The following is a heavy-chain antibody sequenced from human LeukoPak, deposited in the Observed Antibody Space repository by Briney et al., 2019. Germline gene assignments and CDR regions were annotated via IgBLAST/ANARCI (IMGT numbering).Heavy chain of an antibody. CDR1: GFTFSSYG. D-gene: IGHD1-26*01. J-gene: IGHJ4*02. V-gene: IGHV3-30*18. CDR3: ANGYSDPHFY. Sequence: GGSLRLSCAASGFTFSSYGMHWVRQAPGKGLEWVAVISYDGSNKYYADSVKGRFTISRDNSKNTLYLQMNSLRAEDTAVYYCANGYSDPHFYWGQGTLVTVSS. CDR2: ISYDGSNK.